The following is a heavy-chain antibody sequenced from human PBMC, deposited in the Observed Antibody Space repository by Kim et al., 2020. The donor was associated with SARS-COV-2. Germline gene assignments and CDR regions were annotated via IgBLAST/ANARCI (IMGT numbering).Heavy chain of an antibody. J-gene: IGHJ3*02. V-gene: IGHV1-46*01. CDR1: GYTFTSYY. CDR3: ARGHLLRHIVGDNRDAFDI. Sequence: ASVKVSCKASGYTFTSYYMHWVRQAPGQGLEWMGIINPSGGSTSYAQKFQGRVTMTRDTSTSTVYMELSSLRSEDTAVYYCARGHLLRHIVGDNRDAFDIWGQGTMVTVSS. CDR2: INPSGGST. D-gene: IGHD1-26*01.